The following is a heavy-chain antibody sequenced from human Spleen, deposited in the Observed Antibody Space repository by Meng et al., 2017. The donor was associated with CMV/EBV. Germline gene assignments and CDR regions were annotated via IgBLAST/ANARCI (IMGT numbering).Heavy chain of an antibody. CDR3: AKDTTDGDYTGSYFDH. V-gene: IGHV3-9*03. J-gene: IGHJ4*02. CDR2: ISWNSGSI. D-gene: IGHD4-17*01. CDR1: GFTFSSYS. Sequence: SLKISCAASGFTFSSYSMNWVRQAPGKGLEWVSGISWNSGSIGYADSVKGRFTISRDNAKNSLYLQMNSLRAEDMALYYCAKDTTDGDYTGSYFDHWGQGTLVTVSS.